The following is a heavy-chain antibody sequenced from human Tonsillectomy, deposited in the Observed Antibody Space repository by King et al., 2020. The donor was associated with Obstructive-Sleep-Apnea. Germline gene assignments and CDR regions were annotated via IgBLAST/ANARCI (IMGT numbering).Heavy chain of an antibody. J-gene: IGHJ2*01. D-gene: IGHD4-23*01. V-gene: IGHV3-48*04. Sequence: VQLVESGGGLVQPGGSLRLSCAASGFTFSSYSMNWVRQAPGKGLEWVSYISSSSSTIYYADSVKGRFTISRDNAKNSLYLQMNSLRAEDTAVYYCARLYGGYTTAYWYFDLWGRGTLVTVSS. CDR2: ISSSSSTI. CDR1: GFTFSSYS. CDR3: ARLYGGYTTAYWYFDL.